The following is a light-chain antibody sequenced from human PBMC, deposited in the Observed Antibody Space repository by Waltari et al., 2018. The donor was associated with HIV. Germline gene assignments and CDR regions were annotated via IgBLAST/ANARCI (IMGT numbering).Light chain of an antibody. CDR2: GAS. V-gene: IGKV3-15*01. Sequence: DIVMTQSPATLSVSPGERATLSCRASQNVISNLAWYQHKPGQPPRLLIYGASTRAPGIPARFSGSGSGTEFTLTITSLQSEDFAVYYCQQYNNWRGTFGPGTKVDFK. J-gene: IGKJ3*01. CDR3: QQYNNWRGT. CDR1: QNVISN.